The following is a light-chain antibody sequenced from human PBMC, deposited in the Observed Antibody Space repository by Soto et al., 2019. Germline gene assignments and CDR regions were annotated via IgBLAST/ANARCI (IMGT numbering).Light chain of an antibody. Sequence: QSVLTQPPSASGSPGQSVTISCTGTSSDVGKYDYVSWFQHHPGKAPKLIIYEVTHRPSGVSNRFSGSKSGNTASLTISGLQAEDEADYYCSSYTISNTLPFVFGTGTKLTVL. V-gene: IGLV2-14*01. J-gene: IGLJ1*01. CDR3: SSYTISNTLPFV. CDR1: SSDVGKYDY. CDR2: EVT.